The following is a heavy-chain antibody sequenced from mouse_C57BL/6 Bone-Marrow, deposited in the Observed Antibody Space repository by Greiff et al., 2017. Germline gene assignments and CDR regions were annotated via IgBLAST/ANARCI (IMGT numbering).Heavy chain of an antibody. D-gene: IGHD2-4*01. CDR3: ARSYDYDAGFAY. CDR1: GYTFTSYG. CDR2: IYPRSGNT. Sequence: QVQLQQSGAELARPGASVKLSCKASGYTFTSYGISWVKQRTGQGLEWIGEIYPRSGNTYYNEKFKGKATLTADKSYSTAYMELRSLKSEDSAVYFCARSYDYDAGFAYWGQGTLVTVSA. J-gene: IGHJ3*01. V-gene: IGHV1-81*01.